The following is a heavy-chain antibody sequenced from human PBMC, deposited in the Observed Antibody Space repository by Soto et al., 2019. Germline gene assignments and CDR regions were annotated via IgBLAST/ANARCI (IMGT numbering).Heavy chain of an antibody. V-gene: IGHV3-74*01. CDR1: GFDFTNSW. CDR2: VNSDGSIT. D-gene: IGHD5-18*01. J-gene: IGHJ4*02. Sequence: EVQLVESGGGLVQPGGSLRLSCAASGFDFTNSWMHWVRQAPGKGLVWVSHVNSDGSITTYADSVKGRFTISRDNAKNMVYLQMNSLRVEDTAVYYCTRDQRYSSAVWGQRTLVTVSS. CDR3: TRDQRYSSAV.